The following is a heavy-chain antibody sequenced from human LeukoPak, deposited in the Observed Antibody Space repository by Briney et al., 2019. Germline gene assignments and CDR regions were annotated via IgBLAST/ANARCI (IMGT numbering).Heavy chain of an antibody. CDR3: AREHSGYDSIDY. J-gene: IGHJ4*02. V-gene: IGHV3-30*02. D-gene: IGHD5-12*01. Sequence: GGSLRLSCAASGFTFSSYGMHWVRQAPGKGLEWVAFIRYDGNNKYYADSVKGRFTISRDNAKNSLYLQMNSLRAEDTAVYYCAREHSGYDSIDYWGQGTLVTVSS. CDR1: GFTFSSYG. CDR2: IRYDGNNK.